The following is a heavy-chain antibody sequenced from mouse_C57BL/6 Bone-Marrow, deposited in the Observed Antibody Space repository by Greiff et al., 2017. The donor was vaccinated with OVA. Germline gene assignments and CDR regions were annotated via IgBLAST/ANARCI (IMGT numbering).Heavy chain of an antibody. D-gene: IGHD2-10*01. J-gene: IGHJ3*01. CDR3: ARRSYSSWFAY. CDR1: GYTFTSYW. CDR2: IDPSDSYT. Sequence: QVQLQQPGAELVMPGASVKLSCKASGYTFTSYWMHWVKQRPGQGLEWIGEIDPSDSYTNYNQKFKGKSTLTVDKSSSTAYMQLSSLTSEDSAVYFCARRSYSSWFAYWGQGTLVTVSA. V-gene: IGHV1-69*01.